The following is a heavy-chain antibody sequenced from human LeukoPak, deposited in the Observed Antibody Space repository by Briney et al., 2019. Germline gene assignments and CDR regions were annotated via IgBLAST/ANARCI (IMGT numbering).Heavy chain of an antibody. CDR2: ISSGSVTI. CDR1: GFTFSDYN. D-gene: IGHD2/OR15-2a*01. Sequence: PGGSLRLSCAASGFTFSDYNMNWVRQAPGKGLEWISYISSGSVTIAYADSVKGRFTISRDNAKNSLYLQMNSLRAEDTAVYYCAREIRKNSFDYWGQGTLVTVSS. J-gene: IGHJ4*02. CDR3: AREIRKNSFDY. V-gene: IGHV3-48*01.